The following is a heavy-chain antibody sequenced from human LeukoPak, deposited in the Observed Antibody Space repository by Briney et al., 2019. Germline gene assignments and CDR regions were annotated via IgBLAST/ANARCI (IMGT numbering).Heavy chain of an antibody. J-gene: IGHJ5*01. Sequence: SETLSLTCTVSGGSISSYYWSWIRQPPGKGLEWIGHIYYNGSTNYNPSLKSRVTISVDTSKNQFSLKLSSVTAADTAVYYCARDGGQNWFDSWGQGTLVTVSS. D-gene: IGHD3-16*01. V-gene: IGHV4-59*01. CDR2: IYYNGST. CDR3: ARDGGQNWFDS. CDR1: GGSISSYY.